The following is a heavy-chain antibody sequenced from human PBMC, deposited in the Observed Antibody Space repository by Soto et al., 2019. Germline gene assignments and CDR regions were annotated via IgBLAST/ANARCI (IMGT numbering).Heavy chain of an antibody. D-gene: IGHD6-13*01. CDR1: GGSISTSNW. J-gene: IGHJ4*02. CDR3: ARARATIAAAAIFDC. CDR2: VYRTGST. V-gene: IGHV4-4*02. Sequence: QVQLQESGPGLVKPSGTLFLTCAVSGGSISTSNWWSWVRQPPAKGLEWIGEVYRTGSTNYNPSLESRVIVSVDKSKNQFSLKLTSVTAADTAVYYCARARATIAAAAIFDCWGQGTLVTVSS.